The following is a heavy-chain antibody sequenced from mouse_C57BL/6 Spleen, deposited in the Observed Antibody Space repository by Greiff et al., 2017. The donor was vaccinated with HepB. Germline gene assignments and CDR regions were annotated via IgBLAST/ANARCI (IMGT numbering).Heavy chain of an antibody. D-gene: IGHD2-1*01. CDR2: IYPRSGNT. J-gene: IGHJ2*01. V-gene: IGHV1-81*01. CDR3: ARGDGNPDY. Sequence: QVHVKQSGAELARPGASVKLSCKASGYTFTSYGISWVKQRTGQGLEWIGEIYPRSGNTYYNEKFKGKATLTADKSSSTAYMELRSLTSEDSAVYFCARGDGNPDYWGQGTTLTVSS. CDR1: GYTFTSYG.